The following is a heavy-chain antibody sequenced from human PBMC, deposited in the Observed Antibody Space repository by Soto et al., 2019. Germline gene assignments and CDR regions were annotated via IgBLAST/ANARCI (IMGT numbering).Heavy chain of an antibody. J-gene: IGHJ5*02. CDR3: ARDLYGSGSYDWFAP. Sequence: SETLSLTCTVSGGSVSSGSYYWSWIRQPPGKGLEWIGYIYYSGSTNYNPSLKSRVTISVDTSKKQFSLKLSSVTAADTAVYYCARDLYGSGSYDWFAPWGQGTLVTVSS. D-gene: IGHD3-10*01. V-gene: IGHV4-61*01. CDR1: GGSVSSGSYY. CDR2: IYYSGST.